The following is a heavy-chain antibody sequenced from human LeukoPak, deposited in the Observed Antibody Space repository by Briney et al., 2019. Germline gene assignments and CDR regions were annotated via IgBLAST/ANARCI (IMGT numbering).Heavy chain of an antibody. CDR1: GFPFSNYW. CDR2: VNSDGSTT. CDR3: ARGYYSSSRFDS. Sequence: GGSLRLSCAASGFPFSNYWMHWVRQAPGKGLVWVSRVNSDGSTTNYADSVKGRFTISRDNAENTLYMRMNSLRPEDSAVYYCARGYYSSSRFDSWGQGTLVTVSS. V-gene: IGHV3-74*01. D-gene: IGHD6-13*01. J-gene: IGHJ4*02.